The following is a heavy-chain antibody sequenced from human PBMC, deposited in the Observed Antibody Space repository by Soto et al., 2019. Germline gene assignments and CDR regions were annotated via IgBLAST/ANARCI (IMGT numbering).Heavy chain of an antibody. CDR1: GYSFTDYH. CDR2: INPKSGGT. Sequence: ASVKVSCKASGYSFTDYHIHWVRQAPGQGXEWLGRINPKSGGTSTAQKFQGWVTMTTDTSISTASMELTRLTSDDTAIYYCARGDSTDCSNGVCSFFYNHGMDVWGQGTTVPVSS. CDR3: ARGDSTDCSNGVCSFFYNHGMDV. V-gene: IGHV1-2*04. J-gene: IGHJ6*02. D-gene: IGHD2-8*01.